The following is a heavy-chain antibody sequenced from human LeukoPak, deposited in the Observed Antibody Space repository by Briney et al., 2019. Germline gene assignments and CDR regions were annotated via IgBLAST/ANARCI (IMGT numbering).Heavy chain of an antibody. D-gene: IGHD2-15*01. J-gene: IGHJ1*01. CDR2: ISYSGST. CDR1: GGSISSYY. Sequence: SETLSLTCTVSGGSISSYYWSWIRQPPGKGLEWIGYISYSGSTNYNPSLKSRVTISVDTSKNQFSLKLTSVTAADTAVYYCARFKENVCSGGSCYSAEYFQHWGQGTLVTVSS. V-gene: IGHV4-59*01. CDR3: ARFKENVCSGGSCYSAEYFQH.